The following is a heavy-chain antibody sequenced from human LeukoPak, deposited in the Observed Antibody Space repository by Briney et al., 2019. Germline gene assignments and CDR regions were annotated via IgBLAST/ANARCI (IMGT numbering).Heavy chain of an antibody. CDR2: IIPIFGAA. D-gene: IGHD6-13*01. V-gene: IGHV1-69*13. CDR3: WYPNDYFDY. Sequence: ASVKVSCKASGGTFSSYAISWVRQASGQGLEWMGGIIPIFGAANYAQKFQGRVTITADESTSTAYLELSSLRSEDTAVYYCWYPNDYFDYWGQGTLVTVSS. CDR1: GGTFSSYA. J-gene: IGHJ4*02.